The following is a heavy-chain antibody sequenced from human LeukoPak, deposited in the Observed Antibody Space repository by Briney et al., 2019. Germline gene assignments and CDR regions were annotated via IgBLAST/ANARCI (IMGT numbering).Heavy chain of an antibody. J-gene: IGHJ5*02. CDR3: ARDNADIVGVAATGFWFDP. D-gene: IGHD2-21*02. Sequence: SQTLSLTCVISGDSVSNNIAAWNWIRQSPSRGLEWLGRTYYRSTWSSDYGPSVKGRAYITADPSKNQFSLDLYSVTSEDTAMYFCARDNADIVGVAATGFWFDPWGQGILVTVSS. V-gene: IGHV6-1*01. CDR1: GDSVSNNIAA. CDR2: TYYRSTWSS.